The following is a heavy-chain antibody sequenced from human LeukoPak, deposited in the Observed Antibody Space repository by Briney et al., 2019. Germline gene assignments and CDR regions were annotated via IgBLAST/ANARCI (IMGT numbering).Heavy chain of an antibody. J-gene: IGHJ4*02. Sequence: ASVKVSCKVSGYTLTELSMHWVRQAPGKGLEWMGGFDPEDGETIYAQKFQGRVTMTEDTSTDTAYMELSSLRSEDTAVYYCATSQADREKPEFDYWGQGTLVTVSS. CDR1: GYTLTELS. CDR3: ATSQADREKPEFDY. D-gene: IGHD1-14*01. V-gene: IGHV1-24*01. CDR2: FDPEDGET.